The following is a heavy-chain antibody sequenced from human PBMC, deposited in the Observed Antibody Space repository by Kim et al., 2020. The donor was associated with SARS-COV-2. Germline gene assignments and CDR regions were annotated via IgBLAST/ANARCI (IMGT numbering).Heavy chain of an antibody. J-gene: IGHJ4*02. V-gene: IGHV7-4-1*02. D-gene: IGHD2-2*01. CDR3: ARVTGRCSSASCYPAY. CDR2: IGTSTGNP. Sequence: ASVKVSCKASGYTFTAYSMSWLRQAPGQGPEWMGWIGTSTGNPTYAQGFTGRFVFSLDSSLSTTYLQINSLKAEDTAVYYCARVTGRCSSASCYPAYWGQGTLVTVSS. CDR1: GYTFTAYS.